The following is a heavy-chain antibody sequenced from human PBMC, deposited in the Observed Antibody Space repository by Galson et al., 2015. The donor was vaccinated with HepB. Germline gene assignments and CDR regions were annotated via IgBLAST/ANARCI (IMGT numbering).Heavy chain of an antibody. Sequence: SLRLSCAASGFTFSNAWMSWVRQAPGKGLEWIGRIKSKTNGGTIDYAAHVKDRFTISRDDSKDTLYLQMNGLKTDDTGVYYCTTVGLRSNLWFGEHYWSDWYMDVWGKGTTVTVSS. CDR1: GFTFSNAW. CDR3: TTVGLRSNLWFGEHYWSDWYMDV. J-gene: IGHJ6*03. CDR2: IKSKTNGGTI. D-gene: IGHD3-10*01. V-gene: IGHV3-15*05.